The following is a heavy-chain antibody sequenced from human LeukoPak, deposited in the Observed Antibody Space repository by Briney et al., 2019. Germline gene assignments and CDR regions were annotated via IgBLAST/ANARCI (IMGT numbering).Heavy chain of an antibody. D-gene: IGHD3-3*01. CDR2: IRSRANNYAT. CDR3: TRTPDFWSGYSD. Sequence: GGSLKLSCAASGFTFSDSNMHWVRQASGKGLEWVGRIRSRANNYATAYGASVTGRFTISRDDSKNTAYLQMNSLKTEDTAVFYCTRTPDFWSGYSDWGQGTLSPSPQ. CDR1: GFTFSDSN. V-gene: IGHV3-73*01. J-gene: IGHJ4*02.